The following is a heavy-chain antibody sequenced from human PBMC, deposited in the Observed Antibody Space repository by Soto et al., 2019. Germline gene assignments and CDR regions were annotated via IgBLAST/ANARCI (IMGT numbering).Heavy chain of an antibody. CDR1: GGTFSNYP. CDR2: IIPIFGKA. D-gene: IGHD3-16*01. Sequence: GASVKVSCKASGGTFSNYPITWVRRAPGQGLEWLGGIIPIFGKADYTQKFQGRVTITADEPTSTAYMEISSLRSEDTAVYYCASGGEYYDENLPHYYFFGMHVWGPGTTVTGYS. J-gene: IGHJ6*02. CDR3: ASGGEYYDENLPHYYFFGMHV. V-gene: IGHV1-69*13.